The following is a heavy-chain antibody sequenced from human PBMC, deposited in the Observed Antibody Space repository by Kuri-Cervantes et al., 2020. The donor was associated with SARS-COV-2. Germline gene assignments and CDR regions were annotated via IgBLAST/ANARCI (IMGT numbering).Heavy chain of an antibody. V-gene: IGHV2-5*08. J-gene: IGHJ4*02. CDR2: IYWDDDK. CDR1: GFSLSTSGMC. D-gene: IGHD3-3*01. CDR3: ARTIFGVADFDY. Sequence: SGPTLVKPTQTLTLTCTFSGFSLSTSGMCVSWIRQPPGKALEWLALIYWDDDKRYNSFLKRRLTITEDTSKNHVVLTMTNMDPVDTATYYCARTIFGVADFDYWGQGTLVTVSS.